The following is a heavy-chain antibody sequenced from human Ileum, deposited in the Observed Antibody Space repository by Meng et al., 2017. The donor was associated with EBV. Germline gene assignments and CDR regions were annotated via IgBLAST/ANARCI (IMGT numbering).Heavy chain of an antibody. D-gene: IGHD3-10*01. CDR3: ARGNKVSDRGFDY. V-gene: IGHV4-34*01. Sequence: QGQRQQWAEGRLKPSETLSPPCAVYGGSFSGYYWSWIRQPPGKGLEWIGEINHSGSTNYNPSLKSRVTISVDTSKNQFSLKLSSVTAADTAVYYCARGNKVSDRGFDYWGQGTLVTVSS. J-gene: IGHJ4*02. CDR1: GGSFSGYY. CDR2: INHSGST.